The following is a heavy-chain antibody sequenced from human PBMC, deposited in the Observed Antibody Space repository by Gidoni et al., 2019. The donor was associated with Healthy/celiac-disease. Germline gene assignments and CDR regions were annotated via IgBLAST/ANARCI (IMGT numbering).Heavy chain of an antibody. CDR2: LYYRGST. J-gene: IGHJ6*02. V-gene: IGHV4-30-4*01. D-gene: IGHD1-26*01. CDR3: ARESSGSYSGGSYYGMDV. CDR1: GVSISSGDYA. Sequence: QVQLQESGPELVKPSQTLSLTCTVSGVSISSGDYAWSWIRQPPGKGLEGIGYLYYRGSTYCNPSLKSRVTISGDTSKNQFSLKLSSVTAADTPVYSCARESSGSYSGGSYYGMDVWGQGTTVTVSS.